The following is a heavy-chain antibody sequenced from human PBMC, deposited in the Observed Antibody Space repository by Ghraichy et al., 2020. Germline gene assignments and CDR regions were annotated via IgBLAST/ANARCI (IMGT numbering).Heavy chain of an antibody. J-gene: IGHJ4*02. CDR2: ISSSSSYI. V-gene: IGHV3-21*01. CDR3: ARNQPAAIGPSGY. Sequence: GGSLRLSCAASGFTFSSYSMNWVRQAPGKGLEWVSSISSSSSYIYYADSVKGRFTISRDNAKNSLYLQMNSLRAEDTAVYYCARNQPAAIGPSGYWGQGTLVTVSS. CDR1: GFTFSSYS. D-gene: IGHD2-2*02.